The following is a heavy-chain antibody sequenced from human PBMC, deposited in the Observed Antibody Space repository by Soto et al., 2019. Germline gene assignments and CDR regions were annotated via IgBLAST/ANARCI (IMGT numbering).Heavy chain of an antibody. CDR3: AKEVSLGSTVDLGY. D-gene: IGHD7-27*01. Sequence: GGSLRLSCAASGFTFSIFAMSWVRQSPGKGLEWVSTISGSGGSTYYADAVRGRFTISRDNSMGTLYLQMKSLRVEDTAIYYCAKEVSLGSTVDLGYWGQGALVTVSS. J-gene: IGHJ4*02. V-gene: IGHV3-23*01. CDR1: GFTFSIFA. CDR2: ISGSGGST.